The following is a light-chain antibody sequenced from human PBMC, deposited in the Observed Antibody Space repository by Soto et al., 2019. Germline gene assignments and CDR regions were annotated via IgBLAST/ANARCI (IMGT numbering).Light chain of an antibody. CDR2: KGS. Sequence: DIQMTQSPSTLSASVEDRVTITCRASQSISTWLAWYQQRPGKAPKLLISKGSSLESGVPSRFSGSGSGTEFTLTISSLQPDDFATYYCQQYDSYPWTFGQGTKVEIK. V-gene: IGKV1-5*03. CDR1: QSISTW. J-gene: IGKJ1*01. CDR3: QQYDSYPWT.